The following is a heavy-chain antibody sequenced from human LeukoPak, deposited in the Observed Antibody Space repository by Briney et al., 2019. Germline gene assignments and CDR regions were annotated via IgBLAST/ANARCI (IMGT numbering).Heavy chain of an antibody. D-gene: IGHD6-19*01. CDR2: ISYDGSNK. Sequence: PGGSLRLSCAASGFTFSSYAMHWVRQASGKGLEWVAVISYDGSNKYYADSVKGRFTISRDNSKNTLYLQMNSLRAEDTAVYYCAKDRVAVGRHYFDYWGQGTLVTVSS. CDR1: GFTFSSYA. V-gene: IGHV3-30*04. CDR3: AKDRVAVGRHYFDY. J-gene: IGHJ4*02.